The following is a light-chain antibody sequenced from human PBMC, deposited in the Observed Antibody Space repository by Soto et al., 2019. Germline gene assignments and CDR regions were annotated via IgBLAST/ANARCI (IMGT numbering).Light chain of an antibody. Sequence: EIVLTQSPGTLSLSPGERATLSCRASQSVSSSYLAWYQQKPGQAPRLLIYGASSRATGIPARFSGSGSGTDFTLTISRLEPEDFAVYYCHQYDSSPPTFGGGTKLEIK. CDR2: GAS. CDR1: QSVSSSY. V-gene: IGKV3-20*01. CDR3: HQYDSSPPT. J-gene: IGKJ4*01.